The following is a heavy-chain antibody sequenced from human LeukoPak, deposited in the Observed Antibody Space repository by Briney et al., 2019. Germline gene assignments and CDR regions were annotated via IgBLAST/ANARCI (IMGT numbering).Heavy chain of an antibody. CDR1: GGSISSGGYY. CDR2: IYHSGST. CDR3: ARRGGEHDY. Sequence: SETLSLTCTVSGGSISSGGYYWSWIRQPPGKGLGWIGYIYHSGSTYYNPSLKSRVTISVDRSKNQFSLKLSSVTAADTAVYYCARRGGEHDYWGQGTLVTVSS. J-gene: IGHJ4*02. V-gene: IGHV4-30-2*01. D-gene: IGHD1/OR15-1a*01.